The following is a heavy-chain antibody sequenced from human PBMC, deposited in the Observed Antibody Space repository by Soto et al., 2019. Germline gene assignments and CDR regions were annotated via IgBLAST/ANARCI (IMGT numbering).Heavy chain of an antibody. CDR1: GFSLTTRGVG. D-gene: IGHD3-9*01. CDR3: AHRGRTYLTGYFSGLNFFDP. J-gene: IGHJ5*02. Sequence: QITLKESGPTLVKPTQTLTLTCTFSGFSLTTRGVGVGWIRQPPGKALEWLALIYWDDDKRYSPSLQSRLTITKDNSKSQVDLTMSNMDPVDTATYYCAHRGRTYLTGYFSGLNFFDPWGQGTLVTVSS. V-gene: IGHV2-5*02. CDR2: IYWDDDK.